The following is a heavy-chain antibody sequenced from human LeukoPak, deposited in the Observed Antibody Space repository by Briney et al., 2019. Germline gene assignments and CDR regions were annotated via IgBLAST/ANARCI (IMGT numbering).Heavy chain of an antibody. J-gene: IGHJ4*02. CDR3: ARLARVWGSYRTPFDY. CDR2: IYPGDSDT. V-gene: IGHV5-51*01. CDR1: GYSFTSYW. Sequence: GESLKISCKGSGYSFTSYWIGWVRQMPGKGLEWMGIIYPGDSDTRYSPSFQGQVTISADKSISTAYLQWSSLKASDTAMYYCARLARVWGSYRTPFDYWGQGTLVTVSS. D-gene: IGHD3-16*02.